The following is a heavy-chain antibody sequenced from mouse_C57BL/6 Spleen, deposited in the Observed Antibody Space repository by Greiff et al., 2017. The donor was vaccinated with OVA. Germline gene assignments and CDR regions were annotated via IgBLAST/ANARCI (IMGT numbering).Heavy chain of an antibody. CDR3: AKGDSNPFAY. Sequence: VQLQQSGAELVRPGSSVKLSCKASGYTFTSYWMHWVKQRPIQGLEWIGNIDPSDSETHYNQKFKDKATLTVDKSSSTAYMQLSSLTSEDSAVYYCAKGDSNPFAYWGQGTLVTVSA. D-gene: IGHD2-5*01. J-gene: IGHJ3*01. CDR2: IDPSDSET. V-gene: IGHV1-52*01. CDR1: GYTFTSYW.